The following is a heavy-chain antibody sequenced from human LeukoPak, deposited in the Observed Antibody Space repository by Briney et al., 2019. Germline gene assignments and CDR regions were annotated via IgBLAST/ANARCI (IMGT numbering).Heavy chain of an antibody. CDR3: ARDHWGIVENGYDYFYYDLDV. J-gene: IGHJ6*03. D-gene: IGHD7-27*01. Sequence: GASVKVSCKASGGTFSSYAFSWVRQAPGQGLEWMGGIIPIYGTPNYAQKFQGRFTITTDESTSTAYMELSSLRSEDTAVYYCARDHWGIVENGYDYFYYDLDVWGKGTTVNVSS. V-gene: IGHV1-69*05. CDR1: GGTFSSYA. CDR2: IIPIYGTP.